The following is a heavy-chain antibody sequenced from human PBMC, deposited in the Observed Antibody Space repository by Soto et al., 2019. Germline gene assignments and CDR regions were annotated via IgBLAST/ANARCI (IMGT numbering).Heavy chain of an antibody. D-gene: IGHD5-18*01. V-gene: IGHV3-72*01. CDR3: ASPGGGYSYHS. CDR2: SRNKANSYST. CDR1: GLTFSDHY. J-gene: IGHJ4*02. Sequence: EVQLVESGGDLVQPGGSLRLSCVASGLTFSDHYMDWVRQTPGKGLEWVGRSRNKANSYSTEYAASVKDRFFISRDDSKDEVYLQMNSLKTEDTAVYYCASPGGGYSYHSWGQGTLVSVSS.